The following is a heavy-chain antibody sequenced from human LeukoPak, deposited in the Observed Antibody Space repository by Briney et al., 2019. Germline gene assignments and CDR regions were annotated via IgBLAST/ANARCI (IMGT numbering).Heavy chain of an antibody. CDR2: IIPIFGTA. CDR3: ARDRKQRYCSGGSCYSFDY. Sequence: SVKVSCKASGGTFSSYAISWVRQAPGQGLEWTGGIIPIFGTANYAQKFQGRVTITTDESTSTAYMELSSLRSEDTAVYYCARDRKQRYCSGGSCYSFDYWGQGTLVTVSS. CDR1: GGTFSSYA. V-gene: IGHV1-69*05. J-gene: IGHJ4*02. D-gene: IGHD2-15*01.